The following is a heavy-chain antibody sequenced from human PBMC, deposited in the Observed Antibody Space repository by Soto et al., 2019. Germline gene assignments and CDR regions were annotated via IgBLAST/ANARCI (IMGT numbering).Heavy chain of an antibody. V-gene: IGHV4-30-2*01. CDR1: GGSISSGGYS. J-gene: IGHJ3*02. CDR3: ARATMAAAGNDAFDI. Sequence: QLQLQESGSGLVKPSQTLSLTCAVSGGSISSGGYSWSWIRQPPGKGLEWIGYIYHSGSTYYNPSLKSRVTISVDRSKNQFSLKLSSVTAADTAVYYCARATMAAAGNDAFDIWGQGTMVTVSS. CDR2: IYHSGST. D-gene: IGHD6-13*01.